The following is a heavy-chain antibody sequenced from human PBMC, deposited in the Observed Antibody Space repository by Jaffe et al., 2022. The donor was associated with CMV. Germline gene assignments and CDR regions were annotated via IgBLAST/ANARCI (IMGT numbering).Heavy chain of an antibody. CDR2: IWYDGSNK. J-gene: IGHJ6*02. D-gene: IGHD3-16*01. V-gene: IGHV3-33*01. CDR3: ARGWFGQSYYGMDV. Sequence: QVQLVESGGGVVQPGRSLRLSCAASGFTFSSYGMHWVRQAPGKGLEWVAVIWYDGSNKYYADSVKGRFTISRDNSKNTLYLQMNSLRAEDTAVYYCARGWFGQSYYGMDVWGQGTTVTVSS. CDR1: GFTFSSYG.